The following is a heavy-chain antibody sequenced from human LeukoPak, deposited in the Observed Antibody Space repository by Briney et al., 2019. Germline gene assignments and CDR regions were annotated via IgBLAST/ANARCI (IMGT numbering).Heavy chain of an antibody. Sequence: GGSLRLSCAASGFTFSTYGMHWVRQAPGKGLEWVAIISYDGSNKYYADSVKGRFTISRDNSKNALYLQMNSLRDEDTAVYYCARDREARYWGQGTLVTVSS. J-gene: IGHJ4*02. CDR3: ARDREARY. CDR2: ISYDGSNK. CDR1: GFTFSTYG. V-gene: IGHV3-30*03.